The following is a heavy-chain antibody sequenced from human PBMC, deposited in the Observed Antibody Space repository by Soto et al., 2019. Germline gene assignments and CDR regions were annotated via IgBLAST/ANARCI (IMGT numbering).Heavy chain of an antibody. CDR3: ARSYYDSKGIDP. Sequence: GASVKVSCKASGYTFTGYYMHWVRQTPGQGLEWMGWINPNSGGTNHAQKFQGWVTMTRDTSISTAYMELSRLRSDDTAVYYCARSYYDSKGIDPWGQGTLVTVSS. V-gene: IGHV1-2*04. CDR2: INPNSGGT. CDR1: GYTFTGYY. J-gene: IGHJ5*02. D-gene: IGHD3-22*01.